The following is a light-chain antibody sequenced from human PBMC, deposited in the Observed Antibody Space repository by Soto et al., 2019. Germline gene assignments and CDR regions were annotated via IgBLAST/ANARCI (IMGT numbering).Light chain of an antibody. Sequence: EIVLTQSPATLSLSPGERATLSCRASQNISDYLAWYQQKPGQPPRLLIYDASMRATGIPARFSSSGSGTDFTLTISSQEPEDFAVYYCQQRSKWVTFGGGTKVEIK. CDR3: QQRSKWVT. V-gene: IGKV3-11*01. J-gene: IGKJ4*01. CDR1: QNISDY. CDR2: DAS.